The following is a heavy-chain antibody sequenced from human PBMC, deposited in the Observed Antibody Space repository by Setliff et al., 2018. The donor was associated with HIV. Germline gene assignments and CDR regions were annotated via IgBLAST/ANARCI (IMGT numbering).Heavy chain of an antibody. CDR2: IHSSGPT. D-gene: IGHD3-16*01. V-gene: IGHV4-4*09. CDR1: CGSINNYY. J-gene: IGHJ1*01. CDR3: ARHDADGGGPFFQH. Sequence: PSETLSLTCTVSCGSINNYYWSWMRQSPGKGLEWIGYIHSSGPTNYNPSLKSRVSISVDTSKNQFSLKLSSVTAADTAVYYCARHDADGGGPFFQHWGQGTPVTVSS.